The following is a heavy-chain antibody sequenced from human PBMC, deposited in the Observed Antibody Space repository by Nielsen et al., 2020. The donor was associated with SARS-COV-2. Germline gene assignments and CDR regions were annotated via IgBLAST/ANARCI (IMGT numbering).Heavy chain of an antibody. D-gene: IGHD2-2*03. V-gene: IGHV3-23*01. CDR2: ISGSGDRT. CDR3: AKDFHGSVADFFGN. J-gene: IGHJ4*02. Sequence: GESLKISCAASGFTFSNYGMSWVRQTSGKGLEWVSSISGSGDRTDYADSVKGRVIISRDNSKNTLHLQMNSLRAEDTALYFCAKDFHGSVADFFGNWGQGTLVTVSS. CDR1: GFTFSNYG.